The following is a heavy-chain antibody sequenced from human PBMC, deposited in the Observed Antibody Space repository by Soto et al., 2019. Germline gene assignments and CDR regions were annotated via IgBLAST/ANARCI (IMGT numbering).Heavy chain of an antibody. CDR2: IYYSGST. CDR1: GGSISSSSYY. J-gene: IGHJ5*02. D-gene: IGHD3-10*01. V-gene: IGHV4-39*01. CDR3: ARHAYYYGSGSYYNWFDP. Sequence: SETLSLTCTVSGGSISSSSYYWGWIRQPPGKGLEWIGSIYYSGSTYYNPSLKSRVTISVDTSKNQFSLKLSSVTAADTAVYYCARHAYYYGSGSYYNWFDPWGQGTLVTVSS.